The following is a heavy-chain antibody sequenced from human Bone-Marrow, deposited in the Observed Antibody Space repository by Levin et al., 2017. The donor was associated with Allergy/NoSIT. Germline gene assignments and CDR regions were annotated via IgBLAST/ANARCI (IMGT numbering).Heavy chain of an antibody. CDR2: VYYNGST. CDR1: GGSISSHY. CDR3: ARQQDYYYGLDV. D-gene: IGHD6-13*01. Sequence: PSETLSLTCTVSGGSISSHYWTWIRQPPGKGLEWIGYVYYNGSTNYNPSLKSRLTISVDTSKNQFSLKLRSVTAADTALYYCARQQDYYYGLDVWGQGTTVTVSS. J-gene: IGHJ6*02. V-gene: IGHV4-59*11.